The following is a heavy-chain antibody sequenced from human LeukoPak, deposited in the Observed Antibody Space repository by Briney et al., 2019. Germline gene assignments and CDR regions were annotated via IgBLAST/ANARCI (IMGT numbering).Heavy chain of an antibody. D-gene: IGHD3-10*01. V-gene: IGHV4-39*02. Sequence: SETLSLTCTVSGGSISSSDYYWGWVRQPPGKGLEWIGSIFYSGAAHCNPSLKSRVTISVDTSNNQFSLMLSSVTAADTAVYYCARDDGITMVRGNWFDPWGQGTLVTVSS. J-gene: IGHJ5*02. CDR3: ARDDGITMVRGNWFDP. CDR1: GGSISSSDYY. CDR2: IFYSGAA.